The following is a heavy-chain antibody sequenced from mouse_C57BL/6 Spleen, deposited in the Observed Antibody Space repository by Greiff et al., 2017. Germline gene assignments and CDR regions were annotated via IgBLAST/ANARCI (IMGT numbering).Heavy chain of an antibody. V-gene: IGHV1-42*01. CDR3: ARYRDSNDAMDY. Sequence: VQLQQSGPELVKPGASVKISCKASSYSFTGYYMNWVKQSPEKSLEWIGEINPSTGGTTYNQKFKAKATLTVDKSSSTAYMQLKSLTSEDSAVYYCARYRDSNDAMDYWGQGTSVTVSS. J-gene: IGHJ4*01. CDR1: SYSFTGYY. CDR2: INPSTGGT.